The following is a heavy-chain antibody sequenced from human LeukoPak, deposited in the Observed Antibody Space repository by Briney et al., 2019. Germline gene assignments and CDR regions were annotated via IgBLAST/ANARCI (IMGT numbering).Heavy chain of an antibody. Sequence: ASATVSCQDSGYIFTAYYTHCGRQAPGQRVEWMGWMHPKSGDTKFPQRFQGRVTLTSDTTVNTIYMEPNALRSDDTAPYYCARDTWFGNYYLDVWGSGTTVTVSS. CDR3: ARDTWFGNYYLDV. V-gene: IGHV1-2*02. CDR2: MHPKSGDT. J-gene: IGHJ6*03. D-gene: IGHD3-10*01. CDR1: GYIFTAYY.